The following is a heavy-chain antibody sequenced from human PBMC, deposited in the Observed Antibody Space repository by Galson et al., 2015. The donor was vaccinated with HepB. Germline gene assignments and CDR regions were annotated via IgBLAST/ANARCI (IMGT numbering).Heavy chain of an antibody. Sequence: SVKVSCKASGYTLTTSAIHWVRQAPGQRLEWMGWINAGNGNTKYSQKFQGRVTIARDTSASTASMELSSLRSEDTAVYYCARGGEYFDNWGQGTLVSVSS. J-gene: IGHJ4*02. CDR1: GYTLTTSA. V-gene: IGHV1-3*01. D-gene: IGHD4-17*01. CDR2: INAGNGNT. CDR3: ARGGEYFDN.